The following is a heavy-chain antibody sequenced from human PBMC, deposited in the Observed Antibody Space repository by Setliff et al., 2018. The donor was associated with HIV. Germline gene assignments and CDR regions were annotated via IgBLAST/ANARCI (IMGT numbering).Heavy chain of an antibody. CDR1: GYAFTSFY. Sequence: ASVKVSCKASGYAFTSFYLHWVRQAPGQGLEWMGWISPDNANTRISQKFRDRVTMTTDTSTTSSSMELRGLRSDDTAVYYCARDDRCSGDTCYYYWGQGALVTVSS. D-gene: IGHD2-15*01. CDR2: ISPDNANT. CDR3: ARDDRCSGDTCYYY. J-gene: IGHJ4*02. V-gene: IGHV1-18*04.